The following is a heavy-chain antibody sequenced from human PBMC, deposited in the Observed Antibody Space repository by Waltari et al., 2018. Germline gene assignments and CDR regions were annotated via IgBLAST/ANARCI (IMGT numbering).Heavy chain of an antibody. Sequence: QVQLVQSGAEVKKPGASVKVSCKASGYTFTGYYIHWVRQAPGQGLEWMGWINPSSGGTNYAQKFQGRVTMTRDTSISTAYMELSSLTFDDTAIFYCARASTMNDFWSGYYARWGQGTLVTVSS. J-gene: IGHJ4*02. V-gene: IGHV1-2*02. CDR1: GYTFTGYY. CDR2: INPSSGGT. CDR3: ARASTMNDFWSGYYAR. D-gene: IGHD3-3*01.